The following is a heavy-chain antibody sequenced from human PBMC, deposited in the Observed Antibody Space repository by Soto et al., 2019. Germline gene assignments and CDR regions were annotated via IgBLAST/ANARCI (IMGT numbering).Heavy chain of an antibody. CDR1: GFTFSSYG. CDR3: AKEDIVLVPAAEKDYYYGMDV. D-gene: IGHD2-2*01. CDR2: ISYDGSNK. V-gene: IGHV3-30*18. Sequence: PGGSLRLSCAASGFTFSSYGMHWVRQAPGKGLEWVAVISYDGSNKYYADSVKGRFTISRDNSKNTLYLQMNSLRAEDTAVYYCAKEDIVLVPAAEKDYYYGMDVWGQGTTVTVSS. J-gene: IGHJ6*02.